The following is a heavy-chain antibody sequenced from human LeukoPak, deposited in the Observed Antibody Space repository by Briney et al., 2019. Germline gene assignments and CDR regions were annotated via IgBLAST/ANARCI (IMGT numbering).Heavy chain of an antibody. Sequence: GGSLRLSCAASGFTFSSYGMHWVRQAPGKGLEWVAVIWYDGSNKYYADSVKGRFTISRDNSKNTLYLQMNSLRAEDTAVYYCARDIAVSGDCLDYWGQGTMVTVSS. CDR2: IWYDGSNK. V-gene: IGHV3-33*01. CDR1: GFTFSSYG. J-gene: IGHJ4*01. CDR3: ARDIAVSGDCLDY. D-gene: IGHD6-19*01.